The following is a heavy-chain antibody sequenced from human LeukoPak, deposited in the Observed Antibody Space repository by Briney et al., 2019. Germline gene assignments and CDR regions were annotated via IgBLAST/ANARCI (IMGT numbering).Heavy chain of an antibody. V-gene: IGHV4-59*01. D-gene: IGHD1-14*01. J-gene: IGHJ3*02. CDR3: ARDWGIRGAFDI. CDR2: IYYSGST. CDR1: GGSISSYY. Sequence: PSETLSLTCTVSGGSISSYYWSWIRQPPGKGLERIGYIYYSGSTNYNPSLTSRVTISVDTSKNQFSLKLSSVTAAVTAVYYCARDWGIRGAFDIWGQGTMVTVSS.